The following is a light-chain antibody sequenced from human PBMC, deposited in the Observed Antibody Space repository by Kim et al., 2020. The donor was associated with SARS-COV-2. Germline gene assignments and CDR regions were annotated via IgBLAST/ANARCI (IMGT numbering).Light chain of an antibody. CDR1: QSVSSN. CDR2: GAS. V-gene: IGKV3-15*01. CDR3: QQYNNWPPYS. Sequence: EIVMTQSPVTLSVSPGERAILSCRASQSVSSNLAWYQQKPGQAPRLLIYGASTRSTGIPAMFSGSGSGTEFTLTISSLQSEDFAVYYCQQYNNWPPYSFGQWTKLAI. J-gene: IGKJ2*03.